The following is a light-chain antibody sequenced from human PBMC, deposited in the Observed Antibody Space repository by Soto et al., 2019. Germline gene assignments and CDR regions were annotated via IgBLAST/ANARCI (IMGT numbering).Light chain of an antibody. CDR2: RTF. J-gene: IGKJ4*01. CDR3: QQFSSSPLT. Sequence: EIVLTQSPGTLSLSPGXRATLSCRASQSISSSYLAWYQQKPGQPPRLLLYRTFSRATGIPDRFSGSGSGTDFTLTISRLEPEDFAVYFCQQFSSSPLTFGGGTKVDIK. V-gene: IGKV3-20*01. CDR1: QSISSSY.